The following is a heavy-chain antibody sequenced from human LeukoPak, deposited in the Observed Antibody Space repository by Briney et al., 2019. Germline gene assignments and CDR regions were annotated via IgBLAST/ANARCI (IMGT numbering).Heavy chain of an antibody. CDR2: VSKTGDT. V-gene: IGHV4-59*08. CDR1: GGSLTTHY. CDR3: ARRGAPSKLYYLDS. J-gene: IGHJ4*02. D-gene: IGHD1-26*01. Sequence: PSETLSLTCTVSGGSLTTHYWAWLRQPPGKGLEWTGFVSKTGDTNSNPSLKSRVTISVDTSKNTFSLQLSSLTAADTAVYFCARRGAPSKLYYLDSWGQGTLVTVSS.